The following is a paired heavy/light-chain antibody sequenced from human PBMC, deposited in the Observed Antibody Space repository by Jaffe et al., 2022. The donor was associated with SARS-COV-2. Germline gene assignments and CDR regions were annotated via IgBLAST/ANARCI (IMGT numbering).Light chain of an antibody. Sequence: EIVLTQSPATLSLSPGEGATLSCRASQRVGSYLAWYQQKPGQAPRLLIYDTSKRATGIPARFSGSGSGTDFTLTISSLEPEDFAVYYCQQRSNRPPGLTFGGGTKVEIK. CDR2: DTS. V-gene: IGKV3-11*01. J-gene: IGKJ4*01. CDR1: QRVGSY. CDR3: QQRSNRPPGLT.
Heavy chain of an antibody. D-gene: IGHD3-3*01. J-gene: IGHJ6*02. CDR1: GYTLSELS. CDR3: AAGPSYYDSTYDRGVYYYSGLAV. CDR2: FDPENGER. Sequence: QIKLAQSGAEVKHPGASVKVSCTVSGYTLSELSMHWVRQAPGKGLEWIGGFDPENGERIYAQKFQGRVAMTDDTFTDTTHMELSGLRSEDTAVYYCAAGPSYYDSTYDRGVYYYSGLAVWGQGTTVTVSS. V-gene: IGHV1-24*01.